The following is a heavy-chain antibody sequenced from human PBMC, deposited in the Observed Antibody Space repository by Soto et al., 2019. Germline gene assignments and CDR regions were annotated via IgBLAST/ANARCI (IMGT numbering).Heavy chain of an antibody. D-gene: IGHD6-19*01. J-gene: IGHJ4*02. CDR1: GFTFSSYA. CDR2: ISGSGDST. Sequence: EVQLLESGGGLVQPGGSLRLSCAASGFTFSSYAMNWVRQAPGKGLEWVSVISGSGDSTYYADSVKGRFTISRDNSKNTLYLQMSSLRAEETPVYYCARRSSGWYFEYWGQGSLVTVSS. V-gene: IGHV3-23*01. CDR3: ARRSSGWYFEY.